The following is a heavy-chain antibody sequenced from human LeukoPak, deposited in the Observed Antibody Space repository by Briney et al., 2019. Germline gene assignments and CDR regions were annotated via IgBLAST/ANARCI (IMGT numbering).Heavy chain of an antibody. Sequence: GGSLRLSCAASGFTFSSYGMHWVRQAPGKGLEWVAVISYDGSNKYYADSVKGRFTTSRDNSKNTLYLQMNSLRAEDTAVYYCAKDEGGSYLGIYYYYYGMDVWGKGTTVTVSS. D-gene: IGHD3-16*02. V-gene: IGHV3-30*18. J-gene: IGHJ6*04. CDR2: ISYDGSNK. CDR1: GFTFSSYG. CDR3: AKDEGGSYLGIYYYYYGMDV.